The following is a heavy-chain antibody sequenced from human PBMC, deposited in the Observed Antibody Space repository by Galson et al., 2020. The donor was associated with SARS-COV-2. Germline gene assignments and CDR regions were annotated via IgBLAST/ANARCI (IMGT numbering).Heavy chain of an antibody. CDR3: AAWIQLYGVSGY. CDR2: ISYDGSNK. J-gene: IGHJ4*02. Sequence: GESLKISCAASGFTFSSYGMHWVRQAPGKGLEWVAVISYDGSNKYYADSVKGRFTISRDNSKNTLYLQMNSLRAEDTAVYYCAAWIQLYGVSGYWGQGTLVAVSS. D-gene: IGHD5-18*01. CDR1: GFTFSSYG. V-gene: IGHV3-30*03.